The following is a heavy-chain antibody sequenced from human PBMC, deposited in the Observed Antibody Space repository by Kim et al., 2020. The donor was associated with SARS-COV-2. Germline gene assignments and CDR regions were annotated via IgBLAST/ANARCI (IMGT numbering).Heavy chain of an antibody. CDR3: AKVGYSYGFGIDY. D-gene: IGHD5-18*01. J-gene: IGHJ4*02. V-gene: IGHV3-43*01. Sequence: YADSVKSRFTISRDNGKHSLYLQKNSLRTEDTALYCCAKVGYSYGFGIDYWGQRTLVTVSS.